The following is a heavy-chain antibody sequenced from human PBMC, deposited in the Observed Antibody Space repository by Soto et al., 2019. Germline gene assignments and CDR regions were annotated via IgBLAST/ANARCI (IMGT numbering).Heavy chain of an antibody. D-gene: IGHD3-3*01. V-gene: IGHV1-69*13. CDR3: ARVVDYDFWSGPTAYGMDV. Sequence: SVKVSCKASGGTFSSYAISWVRQAPGQGLEWMGGIIPIFGTANYAQKFQGRVTITADESTSTAYMELSSLRSEDTAVYYCARVVDYDFWSGPTAYGMDVWGQGTTVTVSS. CDR1: GGTFSSYA. CDR2: IIPIFGTA. J-gene: IGHJ6*02.